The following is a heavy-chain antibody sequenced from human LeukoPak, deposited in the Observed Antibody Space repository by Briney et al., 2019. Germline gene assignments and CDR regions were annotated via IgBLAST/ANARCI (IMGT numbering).Heavy chain of an antibody. J-gene: IGHJ5*02. Sequence: PGGSLRLSCAASGFTLSSYSMNWVSQAPGKGLEWVSSISSSSSYIYYADSVKGRFTISRDNAKNSLYLQMNSLRAEDTAVYYCARDAKVTMVRGVNSPSRGWFDPWGEETLVTVSS. V-gene: IGHV3-21*01. D-gene: IGHD3-10*01. CDR2: ISSSSSYI. CDR1: GFTLSSYS. CDR3: ARDAKVTMVRGVNSPSRGWFDP.